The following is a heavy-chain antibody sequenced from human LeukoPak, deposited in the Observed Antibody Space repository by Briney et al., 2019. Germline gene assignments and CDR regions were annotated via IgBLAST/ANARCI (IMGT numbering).Heavy chain of an antibody. Sequence: AGGSLRLSCAASGFTFSSYTMNWVRQAPGKGLEWVSAISGSGGSTYYADSVKGRFTISRDNSKNTLYLQMNSLRAEDTAVYYCAKNYYDSSGYSNWFDPWGQGTLVTVSS. D-gene: IGHD3-22*01. CDR1: GFTFSSYT. CDR2: ISGSGGST. J-gene: IGHJ5*02. CDR3: AKNYYDSSGYSNWFDP. V-gene: IGHV3-23*01.